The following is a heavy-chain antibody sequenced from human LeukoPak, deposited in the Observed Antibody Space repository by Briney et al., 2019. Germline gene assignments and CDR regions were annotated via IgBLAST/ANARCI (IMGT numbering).Heavy chain of an antibody. J-gene: IGHJ5*02. D-gene: IGHD2-2*01. CDR2: ISSSRSYI. Sequence: GGSLRLSCAASGFTFSSYSMNWVRQAPGKGLEWVSSISSSRSYIYYADSVKGRFTISRDNAKNSLYLQMNSLRAEDTAVYYCARDAQRLVVPATNWFDPWGQGTLVIVSS. V-gene: IGHV3-21*01. CDR3: ARDAQRLVVPATNWFDP. CDR1: GFTFSSYS.